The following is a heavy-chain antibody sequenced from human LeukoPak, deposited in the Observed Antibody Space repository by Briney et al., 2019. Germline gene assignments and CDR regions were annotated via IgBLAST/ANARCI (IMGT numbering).Heavy chain of an antibody. J-gene: IGHJ4*02. CDR3: ARVPRGYCSSTSCYGLDY. CDR1: GFTFSSYW. V-gene: IGHV3-74*01. D-gene: IGHD2-2*01. Sequence: PGGSLRLSCAASGFTFSSYWMHWVRQAPGKGLVWVSRINSDGSSTSYADSVKGRFTISRDNAKNPLYLQMNSLRAEDTAVYYCARVPRGYCSSTSCYGLDYWGQGTLVTVSS. CDR2: INSDGSST.